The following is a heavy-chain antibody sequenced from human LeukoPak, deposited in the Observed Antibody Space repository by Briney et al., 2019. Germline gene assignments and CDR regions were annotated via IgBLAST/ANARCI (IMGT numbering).Heavy chain of an antibody. D-gene: IGHD3-10*01. CDR2: ISWNRGRI. J-gene: IGHJ3*02. CDR1: GFTFDDYA. V-gene: IGHV3-9*01. CDR3: AKGRGSGSYFAKDDAFDM. Sequence: GGSLRLSCAASGFTFDDYAMYWVRQAPGKGLEWVSGISWNRGRIGYDDSVKGRFTISRDNAKNSLYLQMNSLRDEDTAFYYCAKGRGSGSYFAKDDAFDMWGQGTMVTVSS.